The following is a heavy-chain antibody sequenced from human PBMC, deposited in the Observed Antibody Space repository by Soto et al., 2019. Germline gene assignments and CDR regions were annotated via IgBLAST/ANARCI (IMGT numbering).Heavy chain of an antibody. D-gene: IGHD3-10*01. CDR1: GFTFSSYA. V-gene: IGHV3-23*01. CDR3: AKDSVLLWFGELRGMDV. CDR2: ISGSGGST. J-gene: IGHJ6*02. Sequence: GGSLRLSCAASGFTFSSYAMSWVRQAPGKGLEWVSAISGSGGSTYYADSVKGRFTISRDNSKNTLYLQMNSLRAEDTAVYYCAKDSVLLWFGELRGMDVWGQGTTVTVSS.